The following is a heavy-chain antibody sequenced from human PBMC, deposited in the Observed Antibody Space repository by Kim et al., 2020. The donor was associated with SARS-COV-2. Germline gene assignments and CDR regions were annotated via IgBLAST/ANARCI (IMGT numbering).Heavy chain of an antibody. CDR2: TYGDASS. D-gene: IGHD2-2*01. CDR3: ATRSSAWNSWYFDL. V-gene: IGHV3-53*05. CDR1: GITVSGNY. J-gene: IGHJ2*01. Sequence: GGSLRLSCAASGITVSGNYMTWVRQAPGKALEWVSVTYGDASSAYADSVRGRFSTARDTSRNTDFLQLSSVNAEDTAVYYCATRSSAWNSWYFDLWGRGTLVTASS.